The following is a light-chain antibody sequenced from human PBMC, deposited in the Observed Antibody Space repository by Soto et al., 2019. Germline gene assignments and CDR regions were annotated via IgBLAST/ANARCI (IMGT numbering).Light chain of an antibody. CDR1: SGSIASNY. J-gene: IGLJ2*01. V-gene: IGLV6-57*04. CDR2: EDN. CDR3: QSYDSSNRIPVV. Sequence: NFMLTQPHSVSESPGKTVTISCTRSSGSIASNYVQWYQQRPGSAPTTVIYEDNQRPSGVPDRFSGSIDSSSNSASLTISGLKTEDEADYYCQSYDSSNRIPVVFGGGTKLTVL.